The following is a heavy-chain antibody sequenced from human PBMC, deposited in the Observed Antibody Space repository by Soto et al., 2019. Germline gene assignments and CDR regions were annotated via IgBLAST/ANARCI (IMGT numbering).Heavy chain of an antibody. CDR3: VRGMNPLF. CDR1: GFTLRTYT. CDR2: ISISSSDR. J-gene: IGHJ4*01. V-gene: IGHV3-21*06. Sequence: GGSLRLSCAASGFTLRTYTMNWVRQAPGKGLEWVSSISISSSDRYYADSVRGRFTISRENAKNALYLQMNSLRADDTAVYFCVRGMNPLFGGQGTLVPVYS.